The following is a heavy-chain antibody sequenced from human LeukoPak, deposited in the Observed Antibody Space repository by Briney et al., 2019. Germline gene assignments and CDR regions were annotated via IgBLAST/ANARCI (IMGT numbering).Heavy chain of an antibody. CDR2: IVVGSGNT. D-gene: IGHD2-15*01. V-gene: IGHV1-58*01. CDR3: AAGYCSGGSCYPYYYYGMDV. CDR1: GFTFTTSA. J-gene: IGHJ6*02. Sequence: GASVKVSCKASGFTFTTSAVQWVRQARGQRLEWIGWIVVGSGNTNHAQKFQERVTVIRDMSTSTAYMELSSLRSEDTAVYYCAAGYCSGGSCYPYYYYGMDVWGQGTTVTVSS.